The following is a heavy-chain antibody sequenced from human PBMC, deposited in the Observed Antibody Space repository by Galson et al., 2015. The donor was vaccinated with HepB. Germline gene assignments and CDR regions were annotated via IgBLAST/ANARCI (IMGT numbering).Heavy chain of an antibody. J-gene: IGHJ4*02. Sequence: ETLSLTCTVSGGSISSYYWSWIRQPPGKGLEWIGYIYYSGSTNYNPSLKSRVTISVDTSKNQFSLKLSSVTAADTAVYYCARHNGSGEGYFDYWGQGTLVTVSS. V-gene: IGHV4-59*08. CDR3: ARHNGSGEGYFDY. CDR2: IYYSGST. D-gene: IGHD3-10*01. CDR1: GGSISSYY.